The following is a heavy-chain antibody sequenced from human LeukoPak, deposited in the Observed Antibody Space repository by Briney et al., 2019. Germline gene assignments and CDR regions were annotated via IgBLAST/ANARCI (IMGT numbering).Heavy chain of an antibody. Sequence: PGGSLRLSCAASGFIFSDYYMSWVRQAPGKGLEWVIVVSRDGGTKYYSDSVKGRFTISRDNSENTLYLQMNSLRPEDTAVYYCVREGLGPSFSAWFDPWGHGTLVTVSS. CDR3: VREGLGPSFSAWFDP. CDR2: VSRDGGTK. J-gene: IGHJ5*02. CDR1: GFIFSDYY. V-gene: IGHV3-30*03. D-gene: IGHD3/OR15-3a*01.